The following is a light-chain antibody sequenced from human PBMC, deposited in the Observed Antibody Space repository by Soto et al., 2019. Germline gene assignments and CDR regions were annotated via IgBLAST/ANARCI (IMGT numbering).Light chain of an antibody. CDR2: AAS. Sequence: DIQMTQSPSTLSGSVGDRVTITCRASQSISSYLNWYQQKPGKAPKLLIYAASSLQSGVPSRFSGSGSGTDFTLTISSLQPEDFATYYCQQSYSTPYTFGQGTRLEI. J-gene: IGKJ5*01. V-gene: IGKV1-39*01. CDR1: QSISSY. CDR3: QQSYSTPYT.